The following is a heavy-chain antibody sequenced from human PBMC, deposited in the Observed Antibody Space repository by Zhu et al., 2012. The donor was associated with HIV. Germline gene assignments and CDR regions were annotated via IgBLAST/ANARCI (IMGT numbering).Heavy chain of an antibody. Sequence: QLQESGPGLVKPSETLSLTCSVSGASISSSSYYWGWIRQPPGKGLEWIGTIYYSGSTYYKPSLESRVTISVDTSKNQFSLKLSSVTAADTAVYYCARRLSRPRGYYFDYWGQGTLVTVPS. CDR3: ARRLSRPRGYYFDY. CDR2: IYYSGST. V-gene: IGHV4-39*07. D-gene: IGHD4/OR15-4a*01. CDR1: GASISSSSYY. J-gene: IGHJ4*02.